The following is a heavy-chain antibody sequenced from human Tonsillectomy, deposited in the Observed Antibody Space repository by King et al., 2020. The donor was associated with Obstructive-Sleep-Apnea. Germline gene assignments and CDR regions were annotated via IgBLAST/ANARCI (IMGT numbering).Heavy chain of an antibody. J-gene: IGHJ4*02. Sequence: PVKGRFTISRDDSKNTLYLQLNSLKTEDTAVYYCAPSRLDYGGQGTLVTVSS. V-gene: IGHV3-15*01. CDR3: APSRLDY. D-gene: IGHD3-16*01.